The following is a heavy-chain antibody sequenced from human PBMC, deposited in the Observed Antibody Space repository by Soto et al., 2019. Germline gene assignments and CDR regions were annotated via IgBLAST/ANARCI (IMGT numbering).Heavy chain of an antibody. CDR2: IIPIFGTA. J-gene: IGHJ2*01. D-gene: IGHD3-9*01. V-gene: IGHV1-69*01. CDR3: ASNGYYDILTGYSWYFDL. CDR1: GGTFSSYA. Sequence: QVQLVQSGAEVQKPGSSVKVSCKASGGTFSSYAISWVRQAPGQGLEWMGGIIPIFGTANYAQKFQGRVTITADESTSTAYMELSSLRSEDTAVYYCASNGYYDILTGYSWYFDLWGRGTLVTVSS.